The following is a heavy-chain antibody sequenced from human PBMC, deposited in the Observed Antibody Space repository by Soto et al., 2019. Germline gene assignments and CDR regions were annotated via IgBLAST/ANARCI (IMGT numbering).Heavy chain of an antibody. CDR2: IYYSGST. D-gene: IGHD4-4*01. J-gene: IGHJ4*02. V-gene: IGHV4-39*01. CDR1: GGSISSSSYY. Sequence: QLQLQESGPGLVKPSETLSLTCTVSGGSISSSSYYWGWIRQPPGKGLEWIGSIYYSGSTYYNPSLKRRVTISGDTSTNQFSLNLSSVTAADTAVYYWATQNTVTTFDYWGQGTLVTASS. CDR3: ATQNTVTTFDY.